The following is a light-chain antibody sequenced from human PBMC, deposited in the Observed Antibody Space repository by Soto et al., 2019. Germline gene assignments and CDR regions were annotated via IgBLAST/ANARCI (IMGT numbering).Light chain of an antibody. V-gene: IGKV1-27*01. J-gene: IGKJ1*01. Sequence: DIQMTQSPSSLSASVGDRVTITCRARQGISNYLAWYQQKPGKVPKLLIYAASTLQSGVPSRFSGSGSGTDFTLTISGLQPEDVATYYCQKYNSAPRTVGQGTKVEIK. CDR1: QGISNY. CDR2: AAS. CDR3: QKYNSAPRT.